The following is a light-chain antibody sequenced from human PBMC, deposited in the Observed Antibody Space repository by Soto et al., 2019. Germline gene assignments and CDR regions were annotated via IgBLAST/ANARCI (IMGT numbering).Light chain of an antibody. Sequence: EIVLTQSPATLSLSPGERATLSCRASQSVSSYLAWYQQKPGQAPRLLIYDASTRATGIPARFSGSGSGTEFTLTISSLQSEDLAVYYCQQYNNWPPITFGQGTRLEIK. V-gene: IGKV3-15*01. CDR2: DAS. J-gene: IGKJ5*01. CDR1: QSVSSY. CDR3: QQYNNWPPIT.